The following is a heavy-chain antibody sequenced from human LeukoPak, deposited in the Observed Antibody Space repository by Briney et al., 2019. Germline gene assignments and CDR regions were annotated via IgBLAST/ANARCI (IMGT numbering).Heavy chain of an antibody. CDR1: GGSFSGYY. Sequence: SETLSLTCAVYGGSFSGYYWSWIRQPPGKGLEWIWEINHSGSTNYNPSLKSRVTISVDTSKNQFSLKLSSVTAADTAVYYCARRVPNGPGGSNWFDPWGQGTLVTVSS. CDR3: ARRVPNGPGGSNWFDP. CDR2: INHSGST. J-gene: IGHJ5*02. V-gene: IGHV4-34*01. D-gene: IGHD3-16*01.